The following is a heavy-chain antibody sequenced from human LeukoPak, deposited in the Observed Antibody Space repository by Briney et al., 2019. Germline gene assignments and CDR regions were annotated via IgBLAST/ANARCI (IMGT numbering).Heavy chain of an antibody. CDR3: AHSKRGGGYYINAFAV. Sequence: PSETLSLTCTVSGASPSAYSWSWIRQPPGKGLGWIGYSYSGGNANYNRSLKSRVTISIDTSENQFSLRLTSVTAADTAVYFCAHSKRGGGYYINAFAVWGQGALVTISS. D-gene: IGHD1-26*01. CDR2: SYSGGNA. V-gene: IGHV4-59*01. J-gene: IGHJ3*01. CDR1: GASPSAYS.